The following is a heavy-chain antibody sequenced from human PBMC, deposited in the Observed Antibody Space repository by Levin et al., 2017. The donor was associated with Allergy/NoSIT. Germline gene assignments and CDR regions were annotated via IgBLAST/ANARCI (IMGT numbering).Heavy chain of an antibody. V-gene: IGHV4-59*01. CDR3: ARDTNKYSSSSGFYYYYGMDG. J-gene: IGHJ6*02. D-gene: IGHD6-6*01. Sequence: SETLSLTCTVSGGSISSYYWSWIRQPPGKGLEWIGYIYYSGSTNYNPSLKSRVTISVDTSKNQFSLKLSSVTAADTAVYYCARDTNKYSSSSGFYYYYGMDGWGQGTTVTVSS. CDR2: IYYSGST. CDR1: GGSISSYY.